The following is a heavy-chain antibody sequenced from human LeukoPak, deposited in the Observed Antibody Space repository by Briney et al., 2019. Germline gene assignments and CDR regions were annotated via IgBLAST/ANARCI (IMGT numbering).Heavy chain of an antibody. CDR1: GFTFSSYG. CDR2: IWFDGSNK. Sequence: RGSLRLSCAASGFTFSSYGMHWVRQAPGKGLEWVAVIWFDGSNKYYADSVKGRFTISRDNSKNTLYLQMNSLRAEDTAVYYCARDRDWGCSYCSYWGQGTLVTVSS. CDR3: ARDRDWGCSYCSY. D-gene: IGHD7-27*01. J-gene: IGHJ4*02. V-gene: IGHV3-33*01.